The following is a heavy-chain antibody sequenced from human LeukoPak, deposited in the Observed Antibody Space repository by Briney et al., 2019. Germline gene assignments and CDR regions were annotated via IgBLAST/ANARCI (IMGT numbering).Heavy chain of an antibody. CDR2: ISGSGGST. Sequence: GGSLRLSCAASGFTFSSYAMSWVRQAPGKGLEWVSAISGSGGSTYYADSVKGRFTISRDNSKNTLYLQMNSLRAEDTAVYYCAKDGRLEYYYYGMDVWGQGTTVTVSS. V-gene: IGHV3-23*01. CDR1: GFTFSSYA. CDR3: AKDGRLEYYYYGMDV. D-gene: IGHD1-26*01. J-gene: IGHJ6*02.